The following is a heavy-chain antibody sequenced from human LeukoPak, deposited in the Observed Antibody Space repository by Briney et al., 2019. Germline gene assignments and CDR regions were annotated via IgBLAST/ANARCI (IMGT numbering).Heavy chain of an antibody. CDR1: GFTFSSYE. J-gene: IGHJ4*02. Sequence: GGSLRLSCAASGFTFSSYEMNWVRQASGKGLEWVSYISSSGSTIYYADSVKGRFTISRDNAKNSLYLQMNSLRAEDTAVYYCARDDVVGATKADYWGQGTLVTVSS. D-gene: IGHD1-26*01. CDR2: ISSSGSTI. V-gene: IGHV3-48*03. CDR3: ARDDVVGATKADY.